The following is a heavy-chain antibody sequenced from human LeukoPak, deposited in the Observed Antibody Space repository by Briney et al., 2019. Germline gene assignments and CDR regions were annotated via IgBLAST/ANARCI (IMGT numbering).Heavy chain of an antibody. J-gene: IGHJ4*02. CDR1: GFTFSDAW. V-gene: IGHV3-15*05. CDR2: IKSKVHGGTT. CDR3: SGHMTSADC. D-gene: IGHD4-11*01. Sequence: GGSLRLSCAASGFTFSDAWMSWVRQAPGKGREWVARIKSKVHGGTTDYAAPVNGRFTISRDDSENKLYLQMSSLKTEDTGVYYCSGHMTSADCWGQGTLVTVSS.